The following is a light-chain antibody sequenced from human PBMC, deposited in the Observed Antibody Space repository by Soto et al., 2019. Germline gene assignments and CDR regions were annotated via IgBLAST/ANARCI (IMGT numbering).Light chain of an antibody. V-gene: IGKV1-33*01. J-gene: IGKJ4*02. CDR3: QQYDNLLLT. Sequence: DIHMTQSPSSLSASVGDRVTITCQASQDISNNLNWYQQNPGKAPKLLIYDASNLETVVPSRFRGSGSGTNFTFTISSLQPEDIATYYCQQYDNLLLTFGGGTKVDIK. CDR2: DAS. CDR1: QDISNN.